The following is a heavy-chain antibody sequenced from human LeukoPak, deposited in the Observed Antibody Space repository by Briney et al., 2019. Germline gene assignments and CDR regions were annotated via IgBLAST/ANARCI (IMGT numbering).Heavy chain of an antibody. V-gene: IGHV1-2*02. J-gene: IGHJ1*01. D-gene: IGHD1-26*01. CDR3: ARDTVGATSEYFQH. Sequence: GASVKVSCKASGYTFTGYYVHWVRQAPGQGLEWMGWINPNSGGTNYAQKFQGRVTMTRDTSISTAYKELSRLRSDDTAVYYCARDTVGATSEYFQHWGQGTLVTVSS. CDR1: GYTFTGYY. CDR2: INPNSGGT.